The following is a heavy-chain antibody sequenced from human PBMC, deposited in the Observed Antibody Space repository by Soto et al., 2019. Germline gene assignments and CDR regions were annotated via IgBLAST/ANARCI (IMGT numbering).Heavy chain of an antibody. Sequence: ASVKVCCKASGYTFTRYGISWVRQAPGQGLEWMGWISAYNGNTNYAQKLQGRVTMTTDTSTSTAYMELRSLRSDDTAVYYCARTTYPGVVPAAMLWFDPWGQGTLVTVSS. J-gene: IGHJ5*02. CDR2: ISAYNGNT. CDR3: ARTTYPGVVPAAMLWFDP. D-gene: IGHD2-2*01. V-gene: IGHV1-18*01. CDR1: GYTFTRYG.